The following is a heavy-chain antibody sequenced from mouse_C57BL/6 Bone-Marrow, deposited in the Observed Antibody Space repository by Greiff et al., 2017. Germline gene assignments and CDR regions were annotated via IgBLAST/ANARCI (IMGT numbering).Heavy chain of an antibody. D-gene: IGHD3-1*01. J-gene: IGHJ4*01. Sequence: EVQLVESGGDLVKPGGSLKLSCAASGFTFSSYGMSWVRQTPDKRLEWVATISSGGSYTYYPASVKGRFTISRDNAKNTLYLQMSSLKAEDTAMYDCARRAFPLVDYWGQGTSVTVSS. CDR3: ARRAFPLVDY. CDR2: ISSGGSYT. V-gene: IGHV5-6*01. CDR1: GFTFSSYG.